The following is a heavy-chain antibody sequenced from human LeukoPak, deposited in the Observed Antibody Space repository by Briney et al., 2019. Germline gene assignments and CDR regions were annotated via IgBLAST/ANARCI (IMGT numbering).Heavy chain of an antibody. J-gene: IGHJ5*02. CDR3: ARGADYYGSGSYHPSSNWFVP. CDR1: GGTFSSYA. CDR2: IIPILGIA. V-gene: IGHV1-69*04. D-gene: IGHD3-10*01. Sequence: GASVKVSCKASGGTFSSYAISWVRQAPGQGLEWMGRIIPILGIANYAQKFQGRVTITADKSTSTAYMELSSLRSEDTAVYYCARGADYYGSGSYHPSSNWFVPWGQGTLVTISS.